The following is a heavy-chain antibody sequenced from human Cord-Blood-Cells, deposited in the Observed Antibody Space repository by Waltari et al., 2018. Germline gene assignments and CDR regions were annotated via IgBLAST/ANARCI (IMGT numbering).Heavy chain of an antibody. CDR1: GFSLSNARMG. J-gene: IGHJ4*02. D-gene: IGHD6-13*01. CDR2: IFSNDEK. Sequence: QVTLKESGPVLVKPTETLTLTCTVPGFSLSNARMGVSWIRQPPGKALEWLAHIFSNDEKASSTSRKSRLTISKDTSKSQVVLTMTNMDPGDTATYYCARILSSSWYYVDYWGQGTLVTVSS. CDR3: ARILSSSWYYVDY. V-gene: IGHV2-26*01.